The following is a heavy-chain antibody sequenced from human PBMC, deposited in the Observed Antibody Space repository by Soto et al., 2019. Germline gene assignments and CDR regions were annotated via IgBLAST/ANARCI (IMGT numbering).Heavy chain of an antibody. Sequence: ASVKVSCKASGYTFTSYGISWVRQAPGQGLEWMGWISAYNGNTNYAQKLQGRVTMTTDTSTSTAYMELRSLRSDDTAVYYCARVLVVVVAAGNWFYPWGQGTLVTVSS. CDR1: GYTFTSYG. CDR3: ARVLVVVVAAGNWFYP. J-gene: IGHJ5*02. D-gene: IGHD2-15*01. V-gene: IGHV1-18*01. CDR2: ISAYNGNT.